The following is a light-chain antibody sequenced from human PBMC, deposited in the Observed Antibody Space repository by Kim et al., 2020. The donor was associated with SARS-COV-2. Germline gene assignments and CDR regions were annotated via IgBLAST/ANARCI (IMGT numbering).Light chain of an antibody. CDR2: GAS. CDR3: QQYFSSPPT. Sequence: VLTQSPATLSLSPGEGATLSCRASQSIASHFLAWYQQKPGQAPRLLIYGASSRATGIPDRFSDSGSGTDFTLTISRLEPEDFGVYFCQQYFSSPPTFGGGTKLEIK. CDR1: QSIASHF. J-gene: IGKJ4*01. V-gene: IGKV3-20*01.